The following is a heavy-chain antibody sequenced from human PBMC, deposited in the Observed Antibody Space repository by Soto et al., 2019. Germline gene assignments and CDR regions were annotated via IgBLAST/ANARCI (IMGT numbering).Heavy chain of an antibody. CDR1: GFTFSSYW. V-gene: IGHV3-7*01. CDR2: IKQDGSEK. Sequence: EVQLVESGGGLVQPGGSLRLSCAASGFTFSSYWMSWVRQAPGKGLEWVANIKQDGSEKYYVDSVKGRFTISRDNAKNSLYLQMNSLRAEDTAVYYCARAGEITMVRGVIIIPDYFDYWGQGTLVTVSS. CDR3: ARAGEITMVRGVIIIPDYFDY. D-gene: IGHD3-10*01. J-gene: IGHJ4*02.